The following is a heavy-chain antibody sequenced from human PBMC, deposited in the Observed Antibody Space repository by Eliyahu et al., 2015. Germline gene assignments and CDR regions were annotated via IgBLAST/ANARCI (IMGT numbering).Heavy chain of an antibody. CDR2: LFWNDEN. CDR1: XFSLSTSXXG. CDR3: ARRLAYSGFDYSTYFDS. D-gene: IGHD5-12*01. Sequence: QITLKESGPTLVRPTQTLTLTCTFSXFSLSTSXXGVGWFRQPPGKALEWLALLFWNDENRYSPSLNGRLTITKDTSKSQVVLTVTKMDPVDTATYYCARRLAYSGFDYSTYFDSWGQGTLVTVSP. V-gene: IGHV2-5*01. J-gene: IGHJ4*02.